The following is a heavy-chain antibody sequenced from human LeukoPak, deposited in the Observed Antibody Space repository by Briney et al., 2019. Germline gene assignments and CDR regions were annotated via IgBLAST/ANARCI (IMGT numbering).Heavy chain of an antibody. D-gene: IGHD3-10*01. Sequence: SVKVSCKASGGTFSSYAISWVRQAPGQGLEWMGGIIPIFGTANYAQKFQGRVAFTADESTSTAYMELSSLRSEDTAVYYCATTNNFIGSGSYYSDAFDIWGQGTMVTVSS. V-gene: IGHV1-69*13. CDR2: IIPIFGTA. CDR3: ATTNNFIGSGSYYSDAFDI. J-gene: IGHJ3*02. CDR1: GGTFSSYA.